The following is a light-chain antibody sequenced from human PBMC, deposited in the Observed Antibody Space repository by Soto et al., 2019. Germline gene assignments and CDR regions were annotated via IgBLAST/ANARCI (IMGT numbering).Light chain of an antibody. CDR2: AVT. CDR1: SSDVGGYNY. J-gene: IGLJ2*01. CDR3: TSYTSSSTLI. Sequence: QSVLTQPASVSGSPGQSITISCTGTSSDVGGYNYASWYQQHPDKAPKLIIYAVTNRPSGVSTRFSGSKSGNTASLTISGLRTEDEAEYYCTSYTSSSTLIFGGGTQLTVL. V-gene: IGLV2-14*01.